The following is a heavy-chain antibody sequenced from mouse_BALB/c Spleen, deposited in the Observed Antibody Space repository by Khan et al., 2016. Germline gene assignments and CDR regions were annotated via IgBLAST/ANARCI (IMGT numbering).Heavy chain of an antibody. D-gene: IGHD1-1*01. V-gene: IGHV3-2*02. J-gene: IGHJ1*01. CDR2: ISYSGST. CDR3: ARPITTVSGYFDV. CDR1: GYSITSDYA. Sequence: VQLKESGPGLVKPSQSLSLTCTVTGYSITSDYAWNWIRQFPGNKLEWMGYISYSGSTSYNPSLKSRISITRDTSKNQFFLQLNSVTTEDTATYYCARPITTVSGYFDVWGAGTTVTVSS.